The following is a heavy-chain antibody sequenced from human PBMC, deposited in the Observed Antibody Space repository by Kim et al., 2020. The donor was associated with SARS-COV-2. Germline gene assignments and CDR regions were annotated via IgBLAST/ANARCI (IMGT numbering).Heavy chain of an antibody. J-gene: IGHJ4*02. Sequence: HPVKGRFTISRDNSKNTLYLQMNSLRAEDTAVYYCARVLHDYGDYVADYWGQGTLVTVSS. CDR3: ARVLHDYGDYVADY. D-gene: IGHD4-17*01. V-gene: IGHV3-53*01.